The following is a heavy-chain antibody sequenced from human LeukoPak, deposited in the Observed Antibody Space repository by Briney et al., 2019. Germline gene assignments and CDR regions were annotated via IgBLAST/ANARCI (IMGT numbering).Heavy chain of an antibody. CDR2: IIPIFGTA. V-gene: IGHV1-69*13. J-gene: IGHJ6*04. Sequence: SVKVSCKASGGTFSSYAISWVRQAPGQGLEWMGGIIPIFGTANYAQKFQGRVTITADESTSTAYMELSSLRSEDTAVYYCARDKITMVRGVIPYGMDVRGKGTTVTVSS. CDR1: GGTFSSYA. CDR3: ARDKITMVRGVIPYGMDV. D-gene: IGHD3-10*01.